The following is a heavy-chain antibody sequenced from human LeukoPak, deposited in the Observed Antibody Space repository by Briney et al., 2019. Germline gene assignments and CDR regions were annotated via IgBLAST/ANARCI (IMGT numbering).Heavy chain of an antibody. Sequence: GGSLRLSCAASGFTFSDYYMSWIRQAPGKGLEWVSYISSSSSYTNYADSVKGRFTISRDNAKNSLYLRMNSLRAEDTAVYYCAREYRTGSGRHNWFDPWGQGTLVTVSS. CDR2: ISSSSSYT. CDR1: GFTFSDYY. CDR3: AREYRTGSGRHNWFDP. V-gene: IGHV3-11*06. J-gene: IGHJ5*02. D-gene: IGHD2-8*02.